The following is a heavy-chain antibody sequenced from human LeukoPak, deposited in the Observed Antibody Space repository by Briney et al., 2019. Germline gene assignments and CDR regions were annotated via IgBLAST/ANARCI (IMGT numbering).Heavy chain of an antibody. CDR2: INPSGSST. J-gene: IGHJ4*02. CDR3: AREGDVGDPDFDY. D-gene: IGHD2-21*01. CDR1: VYTFTTYY. V-gene: IGHV1-46*01. Sequence: ASVKVSCKASVYTFTTYYMHWVGQAPGQGLEWMGIINPSGSSTSYVQKFQGRVTMTRDTSTSTVYMELSSLRSEDTAVYYCAREGDVGDPDFDYWGQGTLVTVSS.